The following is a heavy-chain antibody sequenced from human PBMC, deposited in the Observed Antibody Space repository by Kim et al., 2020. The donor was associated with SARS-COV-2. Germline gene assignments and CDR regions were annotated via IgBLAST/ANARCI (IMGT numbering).Heavy chain of an antibody. CDR3: TTGKVLLWFGEPNPPYFDY. CDR2: IKSKTDGGTT. V-gene: IGHV3-15*01. CDR1: GFTFSNAW. D-gene: IGHD3-10*01. J-gene: IGHJ4*02. Sequence: GGSLRLSCAASGFTFSNAWMSWVRQAPGKGLEWVGRIKSKTDGGTTDYAAPVKGRFTISRDDSKNTLYLQMNSLKTEDTAVYYCTTGKVLLWFGEPNPPYFDYWGQGTLVTVSS.